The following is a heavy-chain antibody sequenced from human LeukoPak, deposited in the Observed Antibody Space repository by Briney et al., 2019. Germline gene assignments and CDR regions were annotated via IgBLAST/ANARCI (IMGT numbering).Heavy chain of an antibody. V-gene: IGHV3-21*01. J-gene: IGHJ4*02. Sequence: GGSLRLSCAASGFTFSSYGMHWVRQAPGKGLEWVSSISSSSSYIYYADSVKGRFTISRDNAKNSLYLQMNSLRAEDTAVYYCAREWNRYFDYWGQGTLVTVSS. CDR2: ISSSSSYI. D-gene: IGHD1-1*01. CDR1: GFTFSSYG. CDR3: AREWNRYFDY.